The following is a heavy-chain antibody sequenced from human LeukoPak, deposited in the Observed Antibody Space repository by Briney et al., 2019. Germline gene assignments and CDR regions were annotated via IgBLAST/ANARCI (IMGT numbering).Heavy chain of an antibody. V-gene: IGHV4-39*02. CDR2: IFYSGKT. CDR1: NGSMTSDSYY. CDR3: ARLWTVATWFDA. Sequence: SETLSLTCSVSNGSMTSDSYYWAWVRQPPGKGLEWIGSIFYSGKTYYSASLKSRVTVSLDTSKKNFFLRLSSVTAADTAVYFCARLWTVATWFDAWGQGALVTVSS. J-gene: IGHJ5*02. D-gene: IGHD3/OR15-3a*01.